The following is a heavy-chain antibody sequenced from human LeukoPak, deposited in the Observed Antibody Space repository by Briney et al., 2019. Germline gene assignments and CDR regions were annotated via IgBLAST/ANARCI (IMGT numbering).Heavy chain of an antibody. J-gene: IGHJ4*02. CDR3: ARDGTSSIAARPLDY. D-gene: IGHD6-6*01. CDR1: GFTFSSYG. Sequence: GGSLRLSCAASGFTFSSYGMHWVRQAPGKGLEWVAVISYDGSNKYYADSVKGRFTISRDNSKNSLYLQMNSLRAEDTAVYYCARDGTSSIAARPLDYWGQGTLVTVSS. CDR2: ISYDGSNK. V-gene: IGHV3-30*03.